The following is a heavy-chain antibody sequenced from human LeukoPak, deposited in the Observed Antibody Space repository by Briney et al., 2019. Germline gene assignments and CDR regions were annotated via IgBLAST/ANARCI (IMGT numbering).Heavy chain of an antibody. CDR2: IRASGGLR. CDR1: GFTFSSYS. J-gene: IGHJ3*02. CDR3: ARDPNGDYIGAFDM. D-gene: IGHD4-17*01. Sequence: PGGSLRLSCAASGFTFSSYSMNWVRQAPGRGLEWVSAIRASGGLRFYADSVKGRFTISRDNSKNTLYLQMNSLRAADTAVYYCARDPNGDYIGAFDMCGQGTKVTVSS. V-gene: IGHV3-23*01.